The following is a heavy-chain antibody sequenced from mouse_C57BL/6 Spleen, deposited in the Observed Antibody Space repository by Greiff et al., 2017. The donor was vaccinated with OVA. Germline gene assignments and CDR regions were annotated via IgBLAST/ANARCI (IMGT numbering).Heavy chain of an antibody. Sequence: VQLQQPGAELVKPGASVKLSCKASGYTFTSYWMHWVKQRPGQGLEWIGMIHPNSGSTNYNEKFKSKATLTVDKSSSTAYMHLSSLTSEDSAVYYCARSGYYGSSSHWYFDVWGTGTTVTVSS. CDR1: GYTFTSYW. D-gene: IGHD1-1*01. J-gene: IGHJ1*03. V-gene: IGHV1-64*01. CDR3: ARSGYYGSSSHWYFDV. CDR2: IHPNSGST.